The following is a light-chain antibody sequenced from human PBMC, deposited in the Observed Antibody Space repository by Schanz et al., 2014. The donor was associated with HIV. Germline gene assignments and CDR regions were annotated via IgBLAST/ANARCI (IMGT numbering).Light chain of an antibody. CDR2: ENN. J-gene: IGLJ3*02. Sequence: QSVLTQPPSVSGAPGQRITISCTGSSSTIGAGYDVHWYQQVPGTAPKLLIYENNHRPSGVPDRISGSRSATSASLAITGLQAEDEADYYCQSYDSSLNGVVFGGGTKLTVL. CDR1: SSTIGAGYD. CDR3: QSYDSSLNGVV. V-gene: IGLV1-40*01.